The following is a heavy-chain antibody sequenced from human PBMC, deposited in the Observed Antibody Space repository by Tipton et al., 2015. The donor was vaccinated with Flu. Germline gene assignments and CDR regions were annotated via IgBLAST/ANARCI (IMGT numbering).Heavy chain of an antibody. D-gene: IGHD2-21*01. Sequence: SLRLSCAASGFTISGFSFDTYDMNWVRQAPGKGLEWISYISSRGTTIYHADSVRGRFTVSRDNAKNSLYLQMNSLRAEDTASYYCARVARPYSGGVDHWGQGALVTVSS. CDR2: ISSRGTTI. CDR1: GFTISGFSFDTYD. CDR3: ARVARPYSGGVDH. V-gene: IGHV3-48*03. J-gene: IGHJ4*02.